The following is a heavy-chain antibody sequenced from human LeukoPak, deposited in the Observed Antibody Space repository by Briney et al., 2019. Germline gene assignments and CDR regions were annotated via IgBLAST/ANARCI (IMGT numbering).Heavy chain of an antibody. CDR3: ARAGYYGSGSYIYYYGMDV. CDR2: ISGSGGST. Sequence: GGSLRLSCAASGFTFSSYAMSWVRQAPGKGLERVSAISGSGGSTYYADSVKGRFTISRDNAKNSLYLQMNSLRAEDTAVYYCARAGYYGSGSYIYYYGMDVWGQGTTVTVSS. J-gene: IGHJ6*02. CDR1: GFTFSSYA. D-gene: IGHD3-10*01. V-gene: IGHV3-23*01.